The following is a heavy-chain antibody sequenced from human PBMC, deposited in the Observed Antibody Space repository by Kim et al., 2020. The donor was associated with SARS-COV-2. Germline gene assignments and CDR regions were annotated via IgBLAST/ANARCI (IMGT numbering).Heavy chain of an antibody. CDR1: GFTFSSYS. CDR2: ISSSSSTI. CDR3: ARDVGSYYGYYGMYV. J-gene: IGHJ6*02. Sequence: GGSLRLSCAASGFTFSSYSMNWVRQAPGKGLEWVSYISSSSSTIYYADSVKGRFTISRDNAKNSLYLKMNSLRDEDTAVYYCARDVGSYYGYYGMYVWGQGTTGIVSS. D-gene: IGHD1-26*01. V-gene: IGHV3-48*02.